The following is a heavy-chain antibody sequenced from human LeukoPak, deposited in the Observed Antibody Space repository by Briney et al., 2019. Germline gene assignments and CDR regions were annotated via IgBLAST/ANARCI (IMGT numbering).Heavy chain of an antibody. Sequence: GASVKVSCKASGGTFSSYAISWVRQAPGQGLEWMGRIIPILGIANYAQKFQGRVTITADKSTSTAYMELSSLRSEDTAVYYCAATYCSSTSCYLYLGSYYGMDVWGRGTTVTVSS. D-gene: IGHD2-2*01. CDR1: GGTFSSYA. J-gene: IGHJ6*02. CDR2: IIPILGIA. V-gene: IGHV1-69*04. CDR3: AATYCSSTSCYLYLGSYYGMDV.